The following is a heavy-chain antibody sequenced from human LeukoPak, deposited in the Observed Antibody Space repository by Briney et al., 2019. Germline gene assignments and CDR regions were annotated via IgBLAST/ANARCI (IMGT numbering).Heavy chain of an antibody. D-gene: IGHD3-10*01. V-gene: IGHV7-4-1*02. J-gene: IGHJ4*02. Sequence: ASVKVSCKASGYTFINYAMNWVRQAPGQGLEWMGWINTNTGNPTYVQGFTGRFVFSLDTSVSTAFLQISSLKAEDTAVYYCARYGSGSEFDYWGQGTLVTVSS. CDR2: INTNTGNP. CDR3: ARYGSGSEFDY. CDR1: GYTFINYA.